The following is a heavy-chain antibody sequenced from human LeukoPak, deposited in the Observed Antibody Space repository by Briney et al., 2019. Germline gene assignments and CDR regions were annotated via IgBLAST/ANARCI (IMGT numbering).Heavy chain of an antibody. D-gene: IGHD3-10*01. J-gene: IGHJ3*02. CDR3: ARDQGAMVRGGGAFDI. V-gene: IGHV1-2*02. CDR1: GYTFTGYY. Sequence: ASVKVSCKASGYTFTGYYMHWVRQAPGQGLEWMGWINPNSGGTNYAQKFQGRVTMTRDTSISTAYMELSRLRSDDTAVYYCARDQGAMVRGGGAFDIWGQGTMVTVSS. CDR2: INPNSGGT.